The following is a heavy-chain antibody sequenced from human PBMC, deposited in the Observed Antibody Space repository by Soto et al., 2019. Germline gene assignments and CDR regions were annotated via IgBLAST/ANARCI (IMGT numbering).Heavy chain of an antibody. V-gene: IGHV1-3*01. J-gene: IGHJ4*02. CDR2: INAGNGNT. CDR3: AKGRYGSAWTAVDY. D-gene: IGHD6-19*01. CDR1: GYTFTSYA. Sequence: QVQLVQSGAEVKKPGASVKVSCKASGYTFTSYAMHWVRQAPGQRLEWMGWINAGNGNTKYSQKFQGRVTITRDTSASTAYMELSSLRSEDTAVFYCAKGRYGSAWTAVDYWGQGTLVTVSS.